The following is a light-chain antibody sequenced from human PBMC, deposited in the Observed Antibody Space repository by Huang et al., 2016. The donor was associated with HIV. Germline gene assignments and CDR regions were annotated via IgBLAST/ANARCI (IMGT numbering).Light chain of an antibody. CDR2: WAS. CDR1: RSILYNSNNKNY. Sequence: DIVLTQSPDSLAVSLVERATINCSPIRSILYNSNNKNYLACHQQKPGQSPKLLICWASTREAGVPDRFSGSGSETDFTRTISSLQAEDVAVYFCQQYYTTPGTFGPGTTVHIK. V-gene: IGKV4-1*01. J-gene: IGKJ3*01. CDR3: QQYYTTPGT.